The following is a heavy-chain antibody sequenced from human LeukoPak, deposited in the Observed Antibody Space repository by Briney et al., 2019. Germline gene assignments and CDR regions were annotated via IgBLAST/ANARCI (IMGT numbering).Heavy chain of an antibody. V-gene: IGHV1-69*05. CDR3: ARGGTIFGVVIGLDY. J-gene: IGHJ4*02. D-gene: IGHD3-3*01. Sequence: SVKVSCKASGGTFSSYAISWVRQAPGQGLEWMGGIIPIFGTANYAQKFQGRVTITTDESTSTAYMELSSLRSEDTAVYYCARGGTIFGVVIGLDYWGQGTLVTVSS. CDR2: IIPIFGTA. CDR1: GGTFSSYA.